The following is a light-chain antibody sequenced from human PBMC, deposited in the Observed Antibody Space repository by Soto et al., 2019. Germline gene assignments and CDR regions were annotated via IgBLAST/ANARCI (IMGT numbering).Light chain of an antibody. Sequence: QSALTQPASVSGSPGQSITISCTGTSSDVGNYNLVSWYQQRPGKAPTLMIYEVTKRPSGVSNRFSGSKSGNTASLTISGLQAEDEADYYCCSYASSSTWVFGGGTKVTVL. CDR1: SSDVGNYNL. V-gene: IGLV2-23*02. CDR2: EVT. CDR3: CSYASSSTWV. J-gene: IGLJ3*02.